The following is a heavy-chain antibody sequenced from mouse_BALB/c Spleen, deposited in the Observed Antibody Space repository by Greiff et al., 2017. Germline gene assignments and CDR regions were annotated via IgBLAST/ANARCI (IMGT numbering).Heavy chain of an antibody. CDR3: ARGGYSYDGFDY. Sequence: QVQLQQPGAELVKPGASVKMSCKASGYTFTSYNMHWVKQTPGQGLEWIGAIYPGNGATSYNQKFKGKATLTADKSSSTASMQLSSLTSEDSAVYYCARGGYSYDGFDYWGQGTTLTVSA. V-gene: IGHV1-12*01. D-gene: IGHD2-12*01. CDR1: GYTFTSYN. J-gene: IGHJ2*01. CDR2: IYPGNGAT.